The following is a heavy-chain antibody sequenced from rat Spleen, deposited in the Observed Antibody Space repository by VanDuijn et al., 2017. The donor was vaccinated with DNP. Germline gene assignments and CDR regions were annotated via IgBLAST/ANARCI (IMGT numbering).Heavy chain of an antibody. CDR2: ITSGAGTT. CDR3: ATGVHGGYEDWFAY. J-gene: IGHJ3*01. V-gene: IGHV5-31*01. CDR1: GFTFSYYW. D-gene: IGHD1-11*01. Sequence: EVQLVESGGDLVQPGRSLKLSCVASGFTFSYYWMTWIRQVPGKGLEWIASITSGAGTTSYPDSVKGRFTVSRDDARNTLYLQMNSLRSDDTATYYCATGVHGGYEDWFAYWGQGTLVTVSS.